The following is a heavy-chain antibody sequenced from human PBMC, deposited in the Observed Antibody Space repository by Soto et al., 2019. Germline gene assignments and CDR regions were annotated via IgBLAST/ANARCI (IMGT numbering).Heavy chain of an antibody. CDR1: GFTFSNYA. CDR2: ISGGGGGT. J-gene: IGHJ5*02. CDR3: ARGAYLNWFDP. Sequence: GGSLRLSCAASGFTFSNYAMSWVRQAPGKGLEWVSSISGGGGGTHYADSVKGRFTISKDNAKNSLYLQMNSLRAEDTAVYYCARGAYLNWFDPWGQGTLVTVSS. V-gene: IGHV3-23*01.